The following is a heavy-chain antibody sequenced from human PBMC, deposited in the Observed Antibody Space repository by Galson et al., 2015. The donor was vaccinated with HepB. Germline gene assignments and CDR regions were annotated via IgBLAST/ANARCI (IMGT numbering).Heavy chain of an antibody. Sequence: QSGAEVKKPGEPLRISCRGSGYTFTSYWISWVRQMPGKGLEWMGRIDPSDSYTNYSPSFQGHVTISADKSTATAYLQWSSLKAADTGMYFCARRLYSSGWYDYWGQGTLLTVSS. CDR2: IDPSDSYT. V-gene: IGHV5-10-1*01. CDR3: ARRLYSSGWYDY. D-gene: IGHD6-13*01. J-gene: IGHJ4*02. CDR1: GYTFTSYW.